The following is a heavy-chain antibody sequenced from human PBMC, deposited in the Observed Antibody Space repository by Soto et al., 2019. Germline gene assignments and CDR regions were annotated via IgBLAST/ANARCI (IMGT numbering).Heavy chain of an antibody. V-gene: IGHV1-2*04. CDR2: VDPNGGGS. Sequence: QGQLLQSGAEVKKPGASVKVSCKTSGYSFTDYKLHWVRQAPGQGLEWMGWVDPNGGGSNSAQKFQGSVTMTWDTSITRAYLDLTRLTTNDTATYFCATWVDYGDFEGFDFWGQGTLVTVSS. CDR1: GYSFTDYK. CDR3: ATWVDYGDFEGFDF. D-gene: IGHD4-17*01. J-gene: IGHJ4*02.